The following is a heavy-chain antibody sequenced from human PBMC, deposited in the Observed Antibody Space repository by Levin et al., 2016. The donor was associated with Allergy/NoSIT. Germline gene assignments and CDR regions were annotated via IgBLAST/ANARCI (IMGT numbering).Heavy chain of an antibody. CDR1: GGSISSYY. Sequence: SETLSLTCTVSGGSISSYYWSWIRQPAGKGLEWIGRIYTSGSTNYNPSLKSRVTMSVDTSKNQFSLKLSSVTAADTAVYYCARLRDYGLGNYAYTADVWGQGTTVTVSS. CDR2: IYTSGST. D-gene: IGHD3-10*01. J-gene: IGHJ6*02. V-gene: IGHV4-4*07. CDR3: ARLRDYGLGNYAYTADV.